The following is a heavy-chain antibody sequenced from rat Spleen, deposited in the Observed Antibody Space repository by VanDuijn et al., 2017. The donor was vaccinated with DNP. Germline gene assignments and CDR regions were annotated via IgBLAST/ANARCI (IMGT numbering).Heavy chain of an antibody. Sequence: EVKLVESGGGLVQPGRSLKLSCAASGFNFNDYWMGWVRQAPGKGLEWIGEINKESSTINYTPSLKDKFTIFRDNAQNTLYLQMSKLGSEDTAIYYCARAGWHGWLAYWGQGTLVTVSS. CDR3: ARAGWHGWLAY. D-gene: IGHD1-11*01. CDR1: GFNFNDYW. V-gene: IGHV4-2*01. CDR2: INKESSTI. J-gene: IGHJ3*01.